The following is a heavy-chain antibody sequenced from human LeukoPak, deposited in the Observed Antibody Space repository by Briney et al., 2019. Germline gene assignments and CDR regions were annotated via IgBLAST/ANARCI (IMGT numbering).Heavy chain of an antibody. V-gene: IGHV3-48*03. D-gene: IGHD5-12*01. CDR1: GFTFSSYE. J-gene: IGHJ4*02. CDR3: ARSSRGYSGYDPLDY. Sequence: QAGGSLRLSCAASGFTFSSYEMNWVRQAPGKGPEWVSYISSSGSTIYYADSVKGRFTISRDNSKNTLYLQMNSLRAEDTAVYYCARSSRGYSGYDPLDYWGQGTLVTVSS. CDR2: ISSSGSTI.